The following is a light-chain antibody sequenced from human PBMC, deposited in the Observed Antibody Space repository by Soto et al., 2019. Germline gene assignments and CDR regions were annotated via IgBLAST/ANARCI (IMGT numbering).Light chain of an antibody. CDR2: ENN. CDR1: SGSIASND. J-gene: IGLJ2*01. V-gene: IGLV6-57*04. CDR3: QSYDSSTVV. Sequence: NFMLTQPHSVSESPGKTVTISCTRSSGSIASNDVQWYQQRPGSVPTTVIYENNQRPSGVPDRFSGSTDGSSNSASLTISGLQTEDEADYYCQSYDSSTVVFGGGTKLTVL.